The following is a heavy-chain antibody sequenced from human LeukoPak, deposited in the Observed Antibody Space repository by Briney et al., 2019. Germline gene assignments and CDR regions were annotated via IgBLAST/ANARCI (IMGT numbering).Heavy chain of an antibody. Sequence: SETLSLTCTVSSGSISSYYWSWIRQPAGKGLEWIGYIYYSGSTNYNPSLKSRVTISVDTSKNQFSLKLSSVTAADTAVYYCARQGGGGSWFFPTDAFDIWGQGAMVTVSS. J-gene: IGHJ3*02. CDR1: SGSISSYY. V-gene: IGHV4-59*08. CDR2: IYYSGST. CDR3: ARQGGGGSWFFPTDAFDI. D-gene: IGHD2-15*01.